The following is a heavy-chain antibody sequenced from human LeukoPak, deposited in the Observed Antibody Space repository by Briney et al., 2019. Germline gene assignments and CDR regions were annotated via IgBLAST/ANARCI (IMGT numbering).Heavy chain of an antibody. D-gene: IGHD3-3*01. CDR1: GGSFSGYY. J-gene: IGHJ5*02. CDR3: ARGQPYDFWSGYYWYNWFDP. Sequence: SETLSLTCAVYGGSFSGYYWSWVRQPPGKGLEWIGEINHSGSTNYNPSLKSRVTISVDTSKNQFSLKLSSVTAADTAVYYCARGQPYDFWSGYYWYNWFDPWGQGTLVTVSS. CDR2: INHSGST. V-gene: IGHV4-34*01.